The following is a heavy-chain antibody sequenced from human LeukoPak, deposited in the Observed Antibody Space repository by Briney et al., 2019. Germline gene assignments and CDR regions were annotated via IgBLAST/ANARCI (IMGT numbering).Heavy chain of an antibody. CDR2: IKQDGSEK. J-gene: IGHJ4*02. V-gene: IGHV3-7*01. D-gene: IGHD3-22*01. CDR1: GFTFSSYW. CDR3: ARDLEYYYDSSGYYD. Sequence: GGSLRLSCAASGFTFSSYWMSWVRQAPGKGLEWVANIKQDGSEKYYVDSVKGRFTISRDNAKNSLYLQMNSLRAEDTAVYYCARDLEYYYDSSGYYDWGQGTLVTVSS.